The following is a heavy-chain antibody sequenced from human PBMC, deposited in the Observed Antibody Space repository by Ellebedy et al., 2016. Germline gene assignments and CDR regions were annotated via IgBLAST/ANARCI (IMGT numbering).Heavy chain of an antibody. CDR1: GGTFSSYA. J-gene: IGHJ2*01. Sequence: SVKVSXXASGGTFSSYAISWVRQAPGQGLEWMGGIIPIFGTANYAQKFQGRATITADESTSTAYMELSSLRSEDTAVYYCARVGGGHSPTFDLWGRGTLVTVSS. CDR3: ARVGGGHSPTFDL. V-gene: IGHV1-69*13. D-gene: IGHD4-23*01. CDR2: IIPIFGTA.